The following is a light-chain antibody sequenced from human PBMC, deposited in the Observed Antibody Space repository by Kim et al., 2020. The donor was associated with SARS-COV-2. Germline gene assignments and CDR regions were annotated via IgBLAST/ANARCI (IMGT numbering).Light chain of an antibody. CDR3: HQFAMSPLT. J-gene: IGKJ4*01. Sequence: EIVLTQSPGTLSLSPGETATLSCRASQSVEIRYLALFQQKAGQAPRLLLYGPFNRATGIPDRFSGSGAVTDFTPNISRLEPEDFAVYFCHQFAMSPLTFGGGTKLEI. V-gene: IGKV3-20*01. CDR1: QSVEIRY. CDR2: GPF.